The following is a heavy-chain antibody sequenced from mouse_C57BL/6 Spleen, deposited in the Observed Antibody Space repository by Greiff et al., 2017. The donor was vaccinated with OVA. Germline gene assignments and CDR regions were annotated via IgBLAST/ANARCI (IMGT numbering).Heavy chain of an antibody. V-gene: IGHV5-17*01. D-gene: IGHD4-1*01. CDR2: ISSGSSTI. CDR1: GFTFSDYG. Sequence: VQLKASGGGLVKPGGSLKLSCAASGFTFSDYGMHWVRQAPEKGLEWVAYISSGSSTIYYADTVKGRFTISRDNAKNTLFLQMTSLRSEDTAMYYCARGTGKEFAYWGQGTLVTVSA. J-gene: IGHJ3*01. CDR3: ARGTGKEFAY.